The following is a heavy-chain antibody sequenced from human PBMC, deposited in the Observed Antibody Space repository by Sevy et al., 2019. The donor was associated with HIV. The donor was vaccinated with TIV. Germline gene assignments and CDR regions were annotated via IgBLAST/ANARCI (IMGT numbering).Heavy chain of an antibody. V-gene: IGHV3-30*18. Sequence: GGSLRLSCAASGFAFSDYAMHWVRQAPGKGLEWVAAISYAGVSKYFADSVKGRFTVSKDNSKNTLYLEMNSLRAEDTAVYYCAKAHADCSGGTCYTAHYYYDMDVWGQGATVTVSS. CDR2: ISYAGVSK. CDR1: GFAFSDYA. J-gene: IGHJ6*02. D-gene: IGHD2-15*01. CDR3: AKAHADCSGGTCYTAHYYYDMDV.